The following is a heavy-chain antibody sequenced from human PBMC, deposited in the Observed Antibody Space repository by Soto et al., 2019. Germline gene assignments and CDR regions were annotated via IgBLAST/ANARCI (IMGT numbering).Heavy chain of an antibody. CDR2: ITDTGGDA. V-gene: IGHV3-23*01. Sequence: PGGSLRLSCVASGLTFGSRAMTWVRQAPGEGLQWVSTITDTGGDAKYADSVRGRFVISRDNSKKKLYLQMTSLTAEDSAMYYCARGSTDSYPGSRIFDFWGRGNLVTVSS. D-gene: IGHD3-10*01. CDR1: GLTFGSRA. J-gene: IGHJ4*02. CDR3: ARGSTDSYPGSRIFDF.